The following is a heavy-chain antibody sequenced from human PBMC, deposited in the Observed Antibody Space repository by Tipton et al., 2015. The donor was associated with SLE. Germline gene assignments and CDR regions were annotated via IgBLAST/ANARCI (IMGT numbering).Heavy chain of an antibody. Sequence: GSLRLSCAASGFTFSSYAMHWVRQAPGKGLEYVSAISNNGGVTYYASPVKGRFTISRDNARNSLLLQMSSLRAEDTATYYCVRSAGPFDYWGQGALVTVSS. V-gene: IGHV3-64*01. J-gene: IGHJ4*02. CDR3: VRSAGPFDY. CDR2: ISNNGGVT. CDR1: GFTFSSYA.